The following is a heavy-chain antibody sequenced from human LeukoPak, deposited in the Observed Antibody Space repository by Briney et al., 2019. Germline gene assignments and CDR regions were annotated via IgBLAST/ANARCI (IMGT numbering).Heavy chain of an antibody. V-gene: IGHV3-7*03. CDR3: ARSIPYGTTWYGRSDY. Sequence: GRSLRLSCAASGFTFSSYAMHWVRQAPGKGLEWVANIKPDGTTKFYVDSVKGRFTISGDNALNSLYLQMNSLRAEDTAIYYCARSIPYGTTWYGRSDYWGQGTLVTVSS. CDR2: IKPDGTTK. D-gene: IGHD6-13*01. CDR1: GFTFSSYA. J-gene: IGHJ4*02.